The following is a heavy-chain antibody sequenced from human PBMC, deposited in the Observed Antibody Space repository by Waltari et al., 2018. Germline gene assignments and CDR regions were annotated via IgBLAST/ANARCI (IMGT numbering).Heavy chain of an antibody. CDR1: GFTFSSHL. Sequence: EVQMVESGGGLVQPGGSLRLSCAASGFTFSSHLMHWVRQGPGKGLVWVARINDDGSRTAYADSVKGRVTISRDNAKNILYLEMSSLTAEDTAVYYCGRESTTDWYVDHWGQGTLVTVSS. J-gene: IGHJ4*02. CDR2: INDDGSRT. CDR3: GRESTTDWYVDH. V-gene: IGHV3-74*01. D-gene: IGHD3-9*01.